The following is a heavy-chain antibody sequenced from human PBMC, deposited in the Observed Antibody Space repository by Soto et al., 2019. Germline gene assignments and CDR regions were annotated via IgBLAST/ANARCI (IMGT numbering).Heavy chain of an antibody. V-gene: IGHV3-13*04. Sequence: GGSLRLSCAASGFTFSSYDVHWVRQATGKGLEWVSAIGTAGDTYYPGSVKGRFTISRENAKNSLYLQMNSLRAGDTAVYYCARDHDSSGYPDVWGQGTTVTVSS. CDR3: ARDHDSSGYPDV. J-gene: IGHJ6*02. CDR2: IGTAGDT. CDR1: GFTFSSYD. D-gene: IGHD6-19*01.